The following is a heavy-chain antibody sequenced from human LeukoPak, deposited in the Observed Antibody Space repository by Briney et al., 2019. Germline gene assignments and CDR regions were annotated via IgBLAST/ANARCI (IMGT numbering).Heavy chain of an antibody. V-gene: IGHV3-66*01. J-gene: IGHJ6*02. CDR2: IYSGGST. D-gene: IGHD3-3*01. CDR3: ARAAYDFWSGYYSGMDV. Sequence: PGGSLRLSCAASGFTVSSNYMSWVRKAPGKGLEWVSVIYSGGSTYYADSVKGRFTISRDNSKNTLCLQMNSLRAEDTAVYYCARAAYDFWSGYYSGMDVWGQGTTVTVSS. CDR1: GFTVSSNY.